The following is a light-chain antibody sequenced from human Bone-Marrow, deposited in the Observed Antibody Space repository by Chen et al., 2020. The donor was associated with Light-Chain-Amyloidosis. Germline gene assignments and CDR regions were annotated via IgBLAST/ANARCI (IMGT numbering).Light chain of an antibody. CDR2: RNT. CDR3: QSADSSGTYEVI. Sequence: SYELTQPPSVSVSPGQTARITCSGDDLPKKYDYWYPRKQGQAPVLVIHRNTERPSGSSERFSGYSSGTTATLTISGFQAEDEADYHCQSADSSGTYEVIFGGGTKLTVL. J-gene: IGLJ2*01. V-gene: IGLV3-25*03. CDR1: DLPKKY.